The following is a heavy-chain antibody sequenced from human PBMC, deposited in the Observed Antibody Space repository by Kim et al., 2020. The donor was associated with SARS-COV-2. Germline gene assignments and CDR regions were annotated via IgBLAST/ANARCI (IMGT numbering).Heavy chain of an antibody. CDR2: IYHSGST. D-gene: IGHD2-15*01. J-gene: IGHJ5*02. CDR3: ARDSRWWERPGWFDP. Sequence: SETLSLTCAVSGGSISSSNWWSWVRQPPGKGLEWIGEIYHSGSTNYNPSLKSRVTISVDKSKNQFSLKLSSVTAADTAVYYCARDSRWWERPGWFDPWGQGTLVTVSS. V-gene: IGHV4-4*02. CDR1: GGSISSSNW.